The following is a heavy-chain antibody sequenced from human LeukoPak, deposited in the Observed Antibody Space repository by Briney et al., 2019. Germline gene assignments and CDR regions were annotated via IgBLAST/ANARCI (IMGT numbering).Heavy chain of an antibody. J-gene: IGHJ6*04. CDR1: GLTFSNAW. CDR3: TTEGKILLWFGELFSPDV. Sequence: GGSLRLSCAASGLTFSNAWMSWVRQAPGKGLEWVGRSKSKTDGGTTDYAAPVKGRFTISRDDSKNTLYLQMNSLKTEDTAVYYCTTEGKILLWFGELFSPDVWGKGTTVTVSS. V-gene: IGHV3-15*01. CDR2: SKSKTDGGTT. D-gene: IGHD3-10*01.